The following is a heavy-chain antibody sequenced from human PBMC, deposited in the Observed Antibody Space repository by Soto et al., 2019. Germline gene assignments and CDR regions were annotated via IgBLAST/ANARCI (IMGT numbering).Heavy chain of an antibody. V-gene: IGHV3-23*01. J-gene: IGHJ6*02. CDR1: GFTFRNYA. CDR3: ARGYCSAVGCYVHYYYGFDV. D-gene: IGHD2-15*01. Sequence: EVKLLQSGGGAGQPGGSLRLPCAAAGFTFRNYAMNWVRQAPGKGLELVSSISSHGGSAYYADSVKGRFTISRDNSKNTLYLQRNSLRADDTAVYYCARGYCSAVGCYVHYYYGFDVWGQGTTVTVSS. CDR2: ISSHGGSA.